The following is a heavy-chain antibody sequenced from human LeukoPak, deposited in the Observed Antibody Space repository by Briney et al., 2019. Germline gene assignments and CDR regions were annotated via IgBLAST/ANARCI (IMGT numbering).Heavy chain of an antibody. D-gene: IGHD2-15*01. CDR3: ARDSGLKDCSGVSCYRAFDI. Sequence: ASVKVSCKASGYTFSNYGISWVRQAPGQGLEWMGWISAYNGDTNYAQKLQGRLTTTTDTSTSTAYMELRSLRSDDTAVYFCARDSGLKDCSGVSCYRAFDIWGQGTMTTVSS. CDR1: GYTFSNYG. V-gene: IGHV1-18*01. J-gene: IGHJ3*02. CDR2: ISAYNGDT.